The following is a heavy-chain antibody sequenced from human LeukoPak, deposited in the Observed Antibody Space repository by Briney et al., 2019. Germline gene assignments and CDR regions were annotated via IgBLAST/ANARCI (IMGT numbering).Heavy chain of an antibody. V-gene: IGHV4-39*07. CDR2: IYYSGST. D-gene: IGHD6-19*01. CDR3: ARVVRDVAVAGKSASRYYYYYYMDV. Sequence: SETLSLTCTVSGGSISSSSYYWGWIRQPPGKGLEWIGSIYYSGSTNYNPSLKSRVTISVDTSKNQFSLKLSSVTAADTAVYYCARVVRDVAVAGKSASRYYYYYYMDVWGKGTTVTVSS. CDR1: GGSISSSSYY. J-gene: IGHJ6*03.